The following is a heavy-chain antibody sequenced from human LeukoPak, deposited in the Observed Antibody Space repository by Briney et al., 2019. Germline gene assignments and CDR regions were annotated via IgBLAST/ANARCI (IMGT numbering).Heavy chain of an antibody. J-gene: IGHJ4*02. CDR2: IKQDGSEK. V-gene: IGHV3-7*01. CDR3: ARDVQDSSGYYYDY. CDR1: GFTFSSYW. Sequence: GGSLRLSCAAPGFTFSSYWMSWVRQAPGKGLEWVANIKQDGSEKYYVDSVKGRFTISRDNAKNSLYLQMNSLRAEDTAVYYCARDVQDSSGYYYDYWGQGTLVTVSS. D-gene: IGHD3-22*01.